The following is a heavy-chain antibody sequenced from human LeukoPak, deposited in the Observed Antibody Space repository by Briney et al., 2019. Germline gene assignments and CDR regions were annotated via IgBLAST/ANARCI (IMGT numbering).Heavy chain of an antibody. CDR2: INSDGSRT. CDR3: ARVITGSTYGQFDY. V-gene: IGHV3-74*01. CDR1: GLTFRNYW. D-gene: IGHD5-18*01. J-gene: IGHJ4*02. Sequence: GGSLRLSCAASGLTFRNYWMHWVRHAPGKGLVWVSRINSDGSRTNYADCVKGRFTISRDNAKNTVFLQMNSLRAEDAAVYYCARVITGSTYGQFDYWGQGALATVSS.